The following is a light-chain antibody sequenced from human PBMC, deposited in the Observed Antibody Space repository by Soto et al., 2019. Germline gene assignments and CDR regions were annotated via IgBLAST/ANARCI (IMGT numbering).Light chain of an antibody. CDR1: SSDVGGYHY. CDR3: SSYTSSSTLV. CDR2: DVS. Sequence: QPVLTQPASVSGSPGQSITISCTGTSSDVGGYHYVSWYQQHPGKAPKLIIYDVSNRPSGVSNRFSGSKSGNTASLTISGLQAEDEADYYCSSYTSSSTLVFGGGTKVTV. V-gene: IGLV2-14*03. J-gene: IGLJ2*01.